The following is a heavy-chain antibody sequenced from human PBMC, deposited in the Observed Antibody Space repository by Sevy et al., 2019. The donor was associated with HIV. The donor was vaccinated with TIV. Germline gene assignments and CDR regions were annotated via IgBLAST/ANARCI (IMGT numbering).Heavy chain of an antibody. CDR2: INPTSGGT. CDR1: AYNFIGYY. CDR3: AGQTSGWYDWFDP. J-gene: IGHJ5*02. D-gene: IGHD6-19*01. V-gene: IGHV1-2*06. Sequence: ASVKVSCKASAYNFIGYYIHWVRQAPGQGLEWIGRINPTSGGTKYAHRFQGRVTVTIEMSVSTAYMELTRLTSDDTAIYYCAGQTSGWYDWFDPWGPGTLVTVSS.